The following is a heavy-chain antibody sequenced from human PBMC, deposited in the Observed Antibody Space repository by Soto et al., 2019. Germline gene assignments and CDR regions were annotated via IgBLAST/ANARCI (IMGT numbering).Heavy chain of an antibody. Sequence: ASVKVSCKVSGYTLTELSMHWVRQAPGKGLEWMGCFDPEDGETIYAQKFQGRVTMTEDTSTDTAYMELSSLRSEDTAVYYCATDFYVSSGLRNPDYWGQGTLVTVSS. V-gene: IGHV1-24*01. CDR1: GYTLTELS. CDR3: ATDFYVSSGLRNPDY. D-gene: IGHD3-22*01. J-gene: IGHJ4*02. CDR2: FDPEDGET.